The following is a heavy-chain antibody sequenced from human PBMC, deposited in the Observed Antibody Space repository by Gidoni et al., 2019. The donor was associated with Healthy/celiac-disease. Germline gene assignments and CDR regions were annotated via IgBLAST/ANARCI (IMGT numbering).Heavy chain of an antibody. J-gene: IGHJ5*02. CDR2: IYYSGST. CDR1: GGSISSSSYY. Sequence: QLQLQESGPGLVKPSETLSLTCTVSGGSISSSSYYWGWLRQPPGKGLEWIGSIYYSGSTYYNPSLKSRVTISVDTSKNQFSLKLSSVTAADTAVYYCARFYYDSSGYSVYNWFDPWGQGTLVTVSS. CDR3: ARFYYDSSGYSVYNWFDP. V-gene: IGHV4-39*01. D-gene: IGHD3-22*01.